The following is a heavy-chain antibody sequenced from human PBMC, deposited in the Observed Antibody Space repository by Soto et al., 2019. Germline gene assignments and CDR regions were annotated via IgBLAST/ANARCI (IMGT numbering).Heavy chain of an antibody. J-gene: IGHJ4*02. D-gene: IGHD2-2*01. V-gene: IGHV3-23*01. Sequence: AGGSLRLSCAASGFTFSSYAMSWVRQAPGKGLEWVSAISGSGGSTYYADSVKGRFTISRDNSKNTLYLQMNSLRAEDTAVYYCAKDFAPASESLEVADFDYWGQGTLVTVSS. CDR1: GFTFSSYA. CDR3: AKDFAPASESLEVADFDY. CDR2: ISGSGGST.